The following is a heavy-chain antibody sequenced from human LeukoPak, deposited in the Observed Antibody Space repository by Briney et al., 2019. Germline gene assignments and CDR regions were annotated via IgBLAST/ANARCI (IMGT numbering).Heavy chain of an antibody. Sequence: SETLSLTCTVSGGSISSYYWNWIRQPPGKGLEWIGYIYDRGSTKYNPSLKSRVTISVDTSKNQFSLRLSSVTAADTAVYYCARHRGYSYGPPRDLDYWGQGTLVTVSS. D-gene: IGHD5-18*01. CDR2: IYDRGST. V-gene: IGHV4-59*08. J-gene: IGHJ4*02. CDR1: GGSISSYY. CDR3: ARHRGYSYGPPRDLDY.